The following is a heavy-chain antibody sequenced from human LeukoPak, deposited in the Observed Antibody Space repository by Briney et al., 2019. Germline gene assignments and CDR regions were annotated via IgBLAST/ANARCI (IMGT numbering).Heavy chain of an antibody. V-gene: IGHV3-15*01. D-gene: IGHD5-18*01. CDR3: TTDRGYSYGLYYFDY. CDR2: IKSKTDGGTT. J-gene: IGHJ4*02. CDR1: GFTFSNAW. Sequence: GGSLRLSCAASGFTFSNAWMSWVRQAPGKGLEWVGRIKSKTDGGTTDYAAPVKGRFTISRDDSKNTLYLQMNSLKTEDTAVYYCTTDRGYSYGLYYFDYWGQGTLVTVSS.